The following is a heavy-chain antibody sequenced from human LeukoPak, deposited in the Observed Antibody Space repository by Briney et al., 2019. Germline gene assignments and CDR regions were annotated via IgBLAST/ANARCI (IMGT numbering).Heavy chain of an antibody. J-gene: IGHJ4*02. V-gene: IGHV4-59*08. D-gene: IGHD1-26*01. CDR2: IYYSGST. CDR1: GGSINNYY. CDR3: ARHARGKVTNSGSYRTNFDY. Sequence: SETLSLTCSVSGGSINNYYWSWIRQPPGKGLEWIGYIYYSGSTNYNPSLKSRVTISVDTSKNQFSLKLSSVTAADTAVYYCARHARGKVTNSGSYRTNFDYWGQGTLVTVSS.